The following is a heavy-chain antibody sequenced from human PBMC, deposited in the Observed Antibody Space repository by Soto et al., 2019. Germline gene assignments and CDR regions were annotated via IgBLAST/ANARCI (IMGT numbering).Heavy chain of an antibody. CDR1: GASISSYY. Sequence: PSETLSLTCSVSGASISSYYWSWIRQPPGKALEWIGYIYHSGSTNYNPSLKSRVTISVDTSKNQLSLNLSSVTAADTAVYYCGRGVRRQLGREKKYTCFAPWGKGTLVPVSS. V-gene: IGHV4-59*12. CDR2: IYHSGST. D-gene: IGHD6-13*01. CDR3: GRGVRRQLGREKKYTCFAP. J-gene: IGHJ5*02.